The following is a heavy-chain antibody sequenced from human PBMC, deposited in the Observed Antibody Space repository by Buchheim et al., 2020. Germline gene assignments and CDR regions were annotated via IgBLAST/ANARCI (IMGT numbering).Heavy chain of an antibody. D-gene: IGHD4-17*01. J-gene: IGHJ4*02. V-gene: IGHV3-15*01. CDR1: GFTFSNAW. Sequence: EVQLVESGGGLVKPGGSLRLSCAASGFTFSNAWMSWVRQAPGKGLEWVGRIKSKTDGGITDYAAPVKGRFTISRDDSKNTLYLQMNSLKTEDTAVYYCTTEVSDGDYDYWGQGTL. CDR3: TTEVSDGDYDY. CDR2: IKSKTDGGIT.